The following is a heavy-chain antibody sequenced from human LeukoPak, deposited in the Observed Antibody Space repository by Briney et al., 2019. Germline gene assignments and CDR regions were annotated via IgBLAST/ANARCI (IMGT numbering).Heavy chain of an antibody. J-gene: IGHJ4*02. CDR3: AKESITMIVVDITNEGYFDY. CDR2: ISGSGGST. D-gene: IGHD3-22*01. CDR1: GFTFSSYA. V-gene: IGHV3-23*01. Sequence: GGSLRLSCAASGFTFSSYAMSWVRQAPGKGLEWVSAISGSGGSTYHADSVKGRFTISRDNSKNTLYLQMNSLRAEDTAVYYCAKESITMIVVDITNEGYFDYWGQGTLVTVSS.